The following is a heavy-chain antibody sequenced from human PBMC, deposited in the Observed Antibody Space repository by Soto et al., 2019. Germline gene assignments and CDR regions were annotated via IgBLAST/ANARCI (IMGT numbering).Heavy chain of an antibody. CDR2: ISSSSSFI. Sequence: GGSLRLSCAASGFTFSSYSMNWVRQAPGKGLEWVSSISSSSSFIYYADSVKGRFTISRDNAKNSLYLQMNSLRAEDTAVYYCTRDRMGCYYSYFYGMDVWGQGTTVTVSS. CDR3: TRDRMGCYYSYFYGMDV. J-gene: IGHJ6*02. CDR1: GFTFSSYS. D-gene: IGHD1-26*01. V-gene: IGHV3-21*01.